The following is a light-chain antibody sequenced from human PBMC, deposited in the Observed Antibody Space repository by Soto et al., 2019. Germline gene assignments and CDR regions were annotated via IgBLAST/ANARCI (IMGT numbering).Light chain of an antibody. CDR3: QTWGTGSAIVV. Sequence: QPVLTQSPSASASLGASVKLTCTLSSGHSNYAIAWHQQQPEKGPRYLMKVNSGGSHIKGDGIPDRFSGSSSGAERYLFXSSLXSEDEADYYCQTWGTGSAIVVFGGGTQLTVL. CDR2: VNSGGSH. V-gene: IGLV4-69*01. CDR1: SGHSNYA. J-gene: IGLJ7*01.